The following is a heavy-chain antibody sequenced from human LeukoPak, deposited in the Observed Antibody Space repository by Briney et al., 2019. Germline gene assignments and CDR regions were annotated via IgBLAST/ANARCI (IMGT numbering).Heavy chain of an antibody. CDR1: GRSISSSSYY. J-gene: IGHJ4*02. CDR3: ASGDLEFDY. CDR2: IYYSGST. V-gene: IGHV4-39*01. Sequence: SETLSLTCTVSGRSISSSSYYWGWIRQPPGTGLEWIGSIYYSGSTYYNPSLKSRVTISVDTSKNQFSLKLSSVTAADTAVYYCASGDLEFDYWGQGTLVTVSS. D-gene: IGHD2-21*02.